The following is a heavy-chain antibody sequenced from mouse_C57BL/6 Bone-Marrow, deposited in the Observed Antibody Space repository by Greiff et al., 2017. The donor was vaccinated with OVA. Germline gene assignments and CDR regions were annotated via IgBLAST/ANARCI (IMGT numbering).Heavy chain of an antibody. CDR2: ISDGGSYT. D-gene: IGHD4-1*01. J-gene: IGHJ2*01. V-gene: IGHV5-4*01. CDR1: GFTFSSYA. CDR3: ARENWDPFDY. Sequence: EVQVVESGGGLVKPGGSLKLSCAASGFTFSSYAMSWVRQTPEKRLEWVATISDGGSYTYYPDNVKGRFTISRDNAKNNLYLQMRHLKSEDTAMYYCARENWDPFDYWGQGTTLTVSS.